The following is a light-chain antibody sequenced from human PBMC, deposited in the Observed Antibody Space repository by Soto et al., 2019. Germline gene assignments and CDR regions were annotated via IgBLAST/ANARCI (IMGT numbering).Light chain of an antibody. CDR2: WNS. J-gene: IGLJ3*02. CDR1: SSNIGSNY. CDR3: AAWDDSLSGVV. Sequence: QSVLTQPPSASGTPGQRVTISCSGSSSNIGSNYVYWYQQLPGTAPKVLIYWNSQRPSGVPDRFSGSKSGTSASLAISGLRSEDEADYYCAAWDDSLSGVVFGGGTKLTVL. V-gene: IGLV1-47*01.